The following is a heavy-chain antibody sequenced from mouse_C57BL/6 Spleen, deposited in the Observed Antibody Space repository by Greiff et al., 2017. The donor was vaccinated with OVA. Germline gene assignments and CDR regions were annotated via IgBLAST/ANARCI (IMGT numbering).Heavy chain of an antibody. CDR1: GFTFTDYY. Sequence: EVHLVESGGGLVQPGGSLSLSCAASGFTFTDYYMSWVRQPPGKALEWLGFIRNKANGYTTEYSASVKGRFTISRDNSQSILYLQMNALRAEDSATYYGARYAEGNEGYYYAMDYWGQGTSVTVSS. J-gene: IGHJ4*01. D-gene: IGHD2-1*01. V-gene: IGHV7-3*01. CDR3: ARYAEGNEGYYYAMDY. CDR2: IRNKANGYTT.